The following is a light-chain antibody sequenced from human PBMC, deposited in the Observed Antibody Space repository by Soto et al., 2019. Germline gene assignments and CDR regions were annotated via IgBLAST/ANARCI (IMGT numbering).Light chain of an antibody. CDR3: QQYNDYSTWT. J-gene: IGKJ1*01. CDR2: DAT. CDR1: QSISRW. Sequence: DIQMTQSPSTLAASVGDRGTITCRASQSISRWLAWYQQKPXKAPKVLXXDATSLQWGVPSRFSGSGSGTEFTLTISSLQPDDFANYYCQQYNDYSTWTFGQGTKVDIK. V-gene: IGKV1-5*01.